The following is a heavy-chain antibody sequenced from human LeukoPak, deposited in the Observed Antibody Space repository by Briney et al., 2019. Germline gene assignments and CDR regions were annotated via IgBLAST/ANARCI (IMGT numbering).Heavy chain of an antibody. D-gene: IGHD7-27*01. V-gene: IGHV6-1*01. CDR2: TYYRSRWYN. CDR1: RDRLSSNSAA. J-gene: IGHJ4*02. Sequence: SQTLSLTSPIARDRLSSNSAAWGWIRQSPSRGLEWLRRTYYRSRWYNDYALSVKSRITINPDTSKNQVSLQLNSVTPEDTAVYYCSRELAWGPADYWGQGTLVTVSS. CDR3: SRELAWGPADY.